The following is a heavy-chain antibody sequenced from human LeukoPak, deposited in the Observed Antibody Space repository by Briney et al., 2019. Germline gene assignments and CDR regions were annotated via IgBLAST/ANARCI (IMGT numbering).Heavy chain of an antibody. Sequence: PSETLSLTCSVSGGSISTYYWSWIRQPPGKGLEWIGYNYNRGTTNYNPSLKSRVTISVDRPKNQFSPSPTSVTAADTAVYYCARERASAGPHFEHWGRGILVTVS. V-gene: IGHV4-59*01. J-gene: IGHJ4*02. CDR2: NYNRGTT. D-gene: IGHD6-13*01. CDR1: GGSISTYY. CDR3: ARERASAGPHFEH.